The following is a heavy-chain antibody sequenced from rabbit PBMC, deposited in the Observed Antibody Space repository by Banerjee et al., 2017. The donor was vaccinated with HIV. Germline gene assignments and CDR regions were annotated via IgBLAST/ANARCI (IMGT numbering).Heavy chain of an antibody. CDR2: IYVGEGGNT. J-gene: IGHJ4*01. V-gene: IGHV1S40*01. Sequence: QSLEESGGDLVKPGASLTLTCTASGFSFSSGYDMCWVRQAPGKGLEWIACIYVGEGGNTYYASWVKGRFTISKTSSTTVTLQMTSLTAADTATYFCARDIVASYAYARGYFNLWGPGTLVTVS. CDR1: GFSFSSGYD. CDR3: ARDIVASYAYARGYFNL. D-gene: IGHD6-1*01.